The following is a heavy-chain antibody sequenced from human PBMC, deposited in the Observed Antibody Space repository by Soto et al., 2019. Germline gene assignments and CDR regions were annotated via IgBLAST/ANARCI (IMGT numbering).Heavy chain of an antibody. Sequence: PSQTLSLTCAISGDSVSSNSAAWNWIRQSPSRGLEWLGRTYYRSKWYNDYAVPVKSRITINPDTSKNQFSLQLNSVTPEDTAVYYCARETPLLWFGELEGMDVWGQGTTVTVSS. CDR2: TYYRSKWYN. CDR1: GDSVSSNSAA. D-gene: IGHD3-10*01. CDR3: ARETPLLWFGELEGMDV. J-gene: IGHJ6*02. V-gene: IGHV6-1*01.